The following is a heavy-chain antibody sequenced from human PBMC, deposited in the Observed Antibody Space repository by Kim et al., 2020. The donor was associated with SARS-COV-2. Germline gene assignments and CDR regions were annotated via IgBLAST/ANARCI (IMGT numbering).Heavy chain of an antibody. CDR1: GFTFSSYS. V-gene: IGHV3-21*01. Sequence: GGSLRLSCAASGFTFSSYSMNWVRQAPGKGLEWVSSISSSSSYIYYADSVKGRFTISRDNAKNSLYLQMNSLRAEDTAVYYCVCSEGYYDSSGYYYPFFDYWGQGTLVTVSS. CDR2: ISSSSSYI. J-gene: IGHJ4*02. D-gene: IGHD3-22*01. CDR3: VCSEGYYDSSGYYYPFFDY.